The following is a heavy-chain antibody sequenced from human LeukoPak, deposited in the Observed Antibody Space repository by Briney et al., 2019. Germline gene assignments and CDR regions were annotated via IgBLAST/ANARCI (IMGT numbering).Heavy chain of an antibody. D-gene: IGHD3-16*01. J-gene: IGHJ4*02. CDR1: GFTVSSNH. V-gene: IGHV3-53*01. CDR2: IYSGGST. Sequence: PGGSLRLSCAASGFTVSSNHMSWVRQAPGKGLEWVSVIYSGGSTYYADSVKGRFTISRDNSKNTLYLQMNSLRAEDTAVYYCARGGPYDYVWGSPSPTRWGQGTLVTVSS. CDR3: ARGGPYDYVWGSPSPTR.